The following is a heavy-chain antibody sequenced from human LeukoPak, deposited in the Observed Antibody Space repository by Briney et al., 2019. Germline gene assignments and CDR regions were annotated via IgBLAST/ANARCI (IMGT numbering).Heavy chain of an antibody. V-gene: IGHV3-66*01. D-gene: IGHD3-22*01. CDR2: IYSGGST. CDR3: ARTYYDSSGYYWNHDAFDI. Sequence: GGSLRLSCAASGFTVSSNYMSWVRQAPGKGLEWVSVIYSGGSTYYADSVKGRFTISRDNSKNTLYLQMNSLRAEDTAVYYCARTYYDSSGYYWNHDAFDIWGQGTMVTVSS. CDR1: GFTVSSNY. J-gene: IGHJ3*02.